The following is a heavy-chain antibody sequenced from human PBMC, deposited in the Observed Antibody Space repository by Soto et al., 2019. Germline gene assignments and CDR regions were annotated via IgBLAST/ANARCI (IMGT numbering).Heavy chain of an antibody. CDR1: GFSFSTYA. CDR2: ISGSGGTT. Sequence: EVQLLESGGGLVQPGGSLRLSCAASGFSFSTYAMSWVRQAPGKGLEWVSAISGSGGTTYYADSVKGRFTISRDNSKNTLYLQMNSLRAEDTAVYYCAKSENFYDSSGSYVGLGFDYWGQGTLVTVSS. CDR3: AKSENFYDSSGSYVGLGFDY. D-gene: IGHD3-22*01. J-gene: IGHJ4*02. V-gene: IGHV3-23*01.